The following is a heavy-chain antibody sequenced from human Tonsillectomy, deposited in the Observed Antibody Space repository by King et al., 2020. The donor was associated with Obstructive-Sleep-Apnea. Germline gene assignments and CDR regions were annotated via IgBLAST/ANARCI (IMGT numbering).Heavy chain of an antibody. V-gene: IGHV1-18*01. CDR2: ISAYNGNT. Sequence: VQLVESGAEVKKPGASVKVSCTASGYTFPSYGIMWVRQAPGQGLEWVGWISAYNGNTNYAQKLQGRIIMTTDKSTNTGYMELRNLRSDDTAVYYCARGLGRRGGPDYGGKGTRVTVSS. D-gene: IGHD7-27*01. CDR3: ARGLGRRGGPDY. CDR1: GYTFPSYG. J-gene: IGHJ4*02.